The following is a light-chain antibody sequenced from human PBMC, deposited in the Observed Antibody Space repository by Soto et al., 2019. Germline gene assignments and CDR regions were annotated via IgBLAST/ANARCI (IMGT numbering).Light chain of an antibody. V-gene: IGKV3-20*01. CDR3: HQYASSPWT. J-gene: IGKJ1*01. CDR2: DAS. CDR1: QSVSSTY. Sequence: EIVLTQSPGTLSLSPGERATLSCRASQSVSSTYLAWYQQKPGQAPRLLIYDASTRAAGIPDRFSGSGSGTDFPLTISRLEAEDFAVHYCHQYASSPWTFGQGAKVEIK.